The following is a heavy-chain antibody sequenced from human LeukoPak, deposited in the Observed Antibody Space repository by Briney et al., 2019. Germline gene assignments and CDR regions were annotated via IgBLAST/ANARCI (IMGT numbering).Heavy chain of an antibody. V-gene: IGHV3-23*01. Sequence: GGSLRLSCAASGFTFSSYAMSWVRQAPGKGLEWVSAISGSGGSTYYADSVKGRFTISRDNSKNTLYLQMNSLRAEDTAVYYCAKDLAVAGIGDWFDPWGQGTLVTVSS. D-gene: IGHD6-19*01. CDR3: AKDLAVAGIGDWFDP. CDR1: GFTFSSYA. CDR2: ISGSGGST. J-gene: IGHJ5*02.